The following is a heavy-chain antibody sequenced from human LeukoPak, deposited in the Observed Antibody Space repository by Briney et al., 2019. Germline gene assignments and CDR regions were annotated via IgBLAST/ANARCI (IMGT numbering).Heavy chain of an antibody. CDR2: IWYDGSNK. CDR3: ASSIGAYGSGSYYGETDYYYGMDV. D-gene: IGHD3-10*01. J-gene: IGHJ6*02. V-gene: IGHV3-33*01. CDR1: GFTFSSYG. Sequence: GGSLRLSCAAFGFTFSSYGMHWVRQAPGKGLEWVAVIWYDGSNKYYADSVKGRFTISRDNSKNTLYLQMNSLRAEDTAVYYCASSIGAYGSGSYYGETDYYYGMDVWGQGTTVTVSS.